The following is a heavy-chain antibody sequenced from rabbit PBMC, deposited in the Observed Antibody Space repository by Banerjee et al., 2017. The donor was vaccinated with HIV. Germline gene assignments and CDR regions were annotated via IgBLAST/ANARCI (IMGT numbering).Heavy chain of an antibody. CDR1: GFTLRSSW. Sequence: QEPLEESGGDLVKPEGSLPLTCTASGFTLRSSWICWVRQAPGKGLEWIACIYAGSSGSTYYASWAKGRFTISKTSSTTVTRQRTSLTAADTATYFGARGGYYVYGDAGYAYEKFNLWGPGTLVTVS. V-gene: IGHV1S45*01. CDR3: ARGGYYVYGDAGYAYEKFNL. CDR2: IYAGSSGST. D-gene: IGHD6-1*01. J-gene: IGHJ4*01.